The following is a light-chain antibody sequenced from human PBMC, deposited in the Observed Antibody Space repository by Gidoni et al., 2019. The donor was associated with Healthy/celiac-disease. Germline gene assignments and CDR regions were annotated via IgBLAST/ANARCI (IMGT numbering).Light chain of an antibody. J-gene: IGKJ4*01. CDR1: QSLLHSNGYNY. V-gene: IGKV2-28*01. Sequence: IVMTQSPLSLPVTPGEPASISCRSSQSLLHSNGYNYLDWYLQKPGQSPQLLIYLGSNRASGVHDRFSGSGSGTDFTLKISRVEAEDVGVYYCMQALQTPRAFGGGTKVEIK. CDR2: LGS. CDR3: MQALQTPRA.